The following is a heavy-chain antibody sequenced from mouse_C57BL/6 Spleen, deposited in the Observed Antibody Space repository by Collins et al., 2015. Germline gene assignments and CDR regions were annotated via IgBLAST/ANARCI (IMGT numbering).Heavy chain of an antibody. CDR2: IRNKANGYTT. D-gene: IGHD4-1*01. J-gene: IGHJ2*01. CDR1: GFTFTDYY. CDR3: ARYPSANWDYFDY. Sequence: EVKLVESGGGLVQPGGSLSLSCAASGFTFTDYYMSWVRQPPGKALEWLGFIRNKANGYTTEYSASVKGRFTISRDNSQSILYLQMNALRAEDSATYYCARYPSANWDYFDYWGQGTTLTVSS. V-gene: IGHV7-3*01.